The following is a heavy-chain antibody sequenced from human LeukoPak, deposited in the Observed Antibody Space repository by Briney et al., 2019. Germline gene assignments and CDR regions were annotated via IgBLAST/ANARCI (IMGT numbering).Heavy chain of an antibody. D-gene: IGHD5-12*01. V-gene: IGHV3-23*01. CDR2: ISGSGGST. Sequence: GGSLRLSCAASGFTFSSYDMSWVRQAPGKGLEWVSAISGSGGSTYYADSVKGRFTISRDNSKNTLYLQMNILRAEDTAVYYCAKDARRLARILGRETRYYYYYYMDVWGKGTTVTVSS. J-gene: IGHJ6*03. CDR3: AKDARRLARILGRETRYYYYYYMDV. CDR1: GFTFSSYD.